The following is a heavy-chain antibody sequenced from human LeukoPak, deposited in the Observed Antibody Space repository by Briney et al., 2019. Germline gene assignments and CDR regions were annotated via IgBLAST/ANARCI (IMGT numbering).Heavy chain of an antibody. V-gene: IGHV4-59*08. CDR1: GGSISSYY. J-gene: IGHJ4*02. CDR3: ARVLGGGRPVAVRE. Sequence: SETLSLTCTVSGGSISSYYWSWIRQPPGKGLEWIGYIYYSGSTNYNPSLKSRVTISVDTSKNQFSLKLSSVTAADTAVYYCARVLGGGRPVAVREWGQGTLVTVSS. CDR2: IYYSGST. D-gene: IGHD3-16*01.